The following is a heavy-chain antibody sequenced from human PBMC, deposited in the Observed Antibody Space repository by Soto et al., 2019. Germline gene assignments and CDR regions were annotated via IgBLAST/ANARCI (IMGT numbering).Heavy chain of an antibody. Sequence: GGSLRLSCAASGFTFSSYAMHWVRQAPGKGLEWVAVISYDGSNKYYADSVKGRFTISRDNSKNTLYLQMNSLRAEDTAVYYCAREKQGIAARHHYYYGMDVGGQGTTVTGS. CDR3: AREKQGIAARHHYYYGMDV. CDR2: ISYDGSNK. V-gene: IGHV3-30-3*01. D-gene: IGHD6-6*01. CDR1: GFTFSSYA. J-gene: IGHJ6*02.